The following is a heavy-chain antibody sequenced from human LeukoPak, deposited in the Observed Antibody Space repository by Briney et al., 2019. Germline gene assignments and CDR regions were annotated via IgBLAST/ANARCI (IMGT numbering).Heavy chain of an antibody. D-gene: IGHD6-13*01. V-gene: IGHV3-30*04. CDR2: ISYDGSNK. J-gene: IGHJ5*02. CDR1: GFTFSSYA. Sequence: GGSLRLSCAASGFTFSSYAMHWVRQAPGKGLEWVAVISYDGSNKYYADSVKGRFTISRDNSKNTLYLQMNSLRAEDTAVYYCASERIAATGTNWFDPWGQGTLVTVSS. CDR3: ASERIAATGTNWFDP.